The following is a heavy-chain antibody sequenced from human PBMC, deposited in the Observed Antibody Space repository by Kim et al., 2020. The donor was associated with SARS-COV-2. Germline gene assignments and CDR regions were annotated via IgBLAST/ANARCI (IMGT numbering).Heavy chain of an antibody. V-gene: IGHV1-3*01. CDR1: GYTFTSYA. CDR3: ATYDFWSGYSSFDY. J-gene: IGHJ4*02. D-gene: IGHD3-3*01. Sequence: ASVKVSCKASGYTFTSYAMHWVRQAPGQRLEWMGWINAGNGNTKYSQKFQGRVTITRDTSASTAYMELSSLRSEVTAVYYCATYDFWSGYSSFDYWGQGTLVTVSS. CDR2: INAGNGNT.